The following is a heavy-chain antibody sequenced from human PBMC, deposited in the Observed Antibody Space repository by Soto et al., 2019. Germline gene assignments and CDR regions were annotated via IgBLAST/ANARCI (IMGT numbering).Heavy chain of an antibody. J-gene: IGHJ4*02. Sequence: QVQLVQSGAEVKKPGASVKLSCRTSGYTFTHYYIHWVRQAPGQGLEWLAIINPASGSTNYAQDLQGRVTLTMATSTTTVSMELSGLRAEDTAIFFCARDLAAGDHWGQGTLVTVSS. V-gene: IGHV1-46*01. D-gene: IGHD6-13*01. CDR3: ARDLAAGDH. CDR2: INPASGST. CDR1: GYTFTHYY.